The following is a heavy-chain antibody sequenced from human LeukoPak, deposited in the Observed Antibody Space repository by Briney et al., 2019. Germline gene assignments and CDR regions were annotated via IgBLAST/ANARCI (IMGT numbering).Heavy chain of an antibody. V-gene: IGHV3-33*01. CDR1: GFAFSAYG. D-gene: IGHD1-1*01. Sequence: GGSLRLSCAASGFAFSAYGMDWVRQAPGKGLEWVAVTWHDGTNKYYADSVKGRFTISRDNSKNTLYLQMDSLRAEDTAVYYCARGGPNWPSEPFDIWGQGTMVTVS. J-gene: IGHJ3*02. CDR3: ARGGPNWPSEPFDI. CDR2: TWHDGTNK.